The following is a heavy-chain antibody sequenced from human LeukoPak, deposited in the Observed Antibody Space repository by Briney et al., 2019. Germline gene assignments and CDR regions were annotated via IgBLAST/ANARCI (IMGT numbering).Heavy chain of an antibody. V-gene: IGHV3-23*01. CDR3: VRHAPRTMTNSGFDY. J-gene: IGHJ4*02. Sequence: SGGSLRLSCAVSGFAFGSEAMSWVRQSPARGLEWVASISPGGGTTYYADYVKGRFTISRDNSNNSLFVQMNSLRAEDTAVYYCVRHAPRTMTNSGFDYWGQGTLVTVSS. CDR1: GFAFGSEA. D-gene: IGHD4-17*01. CDR2: ISPGGGTT.